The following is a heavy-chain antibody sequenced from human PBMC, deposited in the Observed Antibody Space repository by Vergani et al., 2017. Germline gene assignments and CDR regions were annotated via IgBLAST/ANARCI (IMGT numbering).Heavy chain of an antibody. Sequence: QVQLQQWGAGLLKPSETLSLTCAVYGGSFSGYYWSWIRQPPGKGLEWIGEINHSGSTNYNPSLKSRVTISVDTSKNQFSLKLNSVTAADTAVYYCARTMRGPQPPCYNYWGQGTLVTVAS. J-gene: IGHJ4*02. CDR1: GGSFSGYY. V-gene: IGHV4-34*01. CDR2: INHSGST. D-gene: IGHD3-16*02. CDR3: ARTMRGPQPPCYNY.